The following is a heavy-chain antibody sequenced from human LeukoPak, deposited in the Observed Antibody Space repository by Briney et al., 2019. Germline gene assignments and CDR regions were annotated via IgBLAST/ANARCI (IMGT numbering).Heavy chain of an antibody. J-gene: IGHJ1*01. Sequence: GGSLRLSCAAFGFTLSSYSMNWVRQAPGKGLEWVSSISSSSSYIYYADSVKGRFTISRDNAKNSLYLQMNSLRAEDTAVYYCARGSGGIPSYFQHWGQGTLVTVSS. CDR2: ISSSSSYI. CDR1: GFTLSSYS. V-gene: IGHV3-21*01. CDR3: ARGSGGIPSYFQH. D-gene: IGHD2-15*01.